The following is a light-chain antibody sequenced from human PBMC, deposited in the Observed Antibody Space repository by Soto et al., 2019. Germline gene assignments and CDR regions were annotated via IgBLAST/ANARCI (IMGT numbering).Light chain of an antibody. CDR3: QQTYRTPLT. V-gene: IGKV1-39*01. J-gene: IGKJ4*01. Sequence: IQMTHFPSSLSGSLLDRFTIASLASQSIRSHLNWYQQKPGEAPNIVIYATSTLQSGVPSRFNGSVSGTDFTLSISSLQPEDFATYYCQQTYRTPLTFGGGTKVDIK. CDR1: QSIRSH. CDR2: ATS.